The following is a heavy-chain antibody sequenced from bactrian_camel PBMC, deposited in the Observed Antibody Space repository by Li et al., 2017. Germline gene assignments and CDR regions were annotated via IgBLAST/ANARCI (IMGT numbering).Heavy chain of an antibody. D-gene: IGHD7*01. J-gene: IGHJ4*01. Sequence: VQLVESGGGSVQAGGSLRLACAASDNVSKYYMAWFRQAPGKEREGVAAIDSTGSPTYTYSVMDRFTISKDNVKNVLYLQMNNLKPEDTAMYYCAADFYNLQLARSYTYWGQGTQVTVS. CDR1: DNVSKYY. CDR2: IDSTGSP. CDR3: AADFYNLQLARSYTY. V-gene: IGHV3S53*01.